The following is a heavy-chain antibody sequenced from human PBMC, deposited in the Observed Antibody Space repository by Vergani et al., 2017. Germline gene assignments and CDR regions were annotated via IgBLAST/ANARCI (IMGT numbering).Heavy chain of an antibody. CDR1: GGSISSSSYY. J-gene: IGHJ5*02. CDR2: IYYSGST. CDR3: ARGGTNGWFDP. Sequence: QLQLQESGPGLVKPSETLSLTCTVSGGSISSSSYYWGWIRQPPGKGLEWIGSIYYSGSTNYNPSLKSRVTISVDTSKNQFSLKLSSVTAADTAVYYCARGGTNGWFDPWGQGTLVTVSS. V-gene: IGHV4-39*07.